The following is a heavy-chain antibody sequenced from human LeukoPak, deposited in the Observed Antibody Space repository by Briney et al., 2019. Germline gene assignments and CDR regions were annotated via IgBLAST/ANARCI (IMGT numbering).Heavy chain of an antibody. CDR3: ARCAARGITVADI. CDR2: IYYSGST. D-gene: IGHD1-14*01. CDR1: GGSISSYY. J-gene: IGHJ3*02. V-gene: IGHV4-59*01. Sequence: SETLSLTCTVSGGSISSYYWSWIRQPPGKGLEWIGYIYYSGSTNYNPSLKSRVTISVDTSKNQFSLKLSSVTAADTAVYYCARCAARGITVADIWGQGRMVTVSS.